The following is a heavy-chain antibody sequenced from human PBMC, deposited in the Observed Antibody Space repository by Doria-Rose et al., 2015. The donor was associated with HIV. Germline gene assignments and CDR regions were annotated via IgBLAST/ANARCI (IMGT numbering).Heavy chain of an antibody. CDR1: GASLSSPGMG. V-gene: IGHV2-26*01. J-gene: IGHJ4*02. Sequence: QITLKESGPVLVKPTETLTLTCTVSGASLSSPGMGVSWIRQPPGKALEWLANIFSDDERSYKTSLKSRLTISRGTSTSQVVLTMTDMDPVDTATYYCARIKSSRWYHKYYFDFWGQGTLVIVSA. CDR2: IFSDDER. CDR3: ARIKSSRWYHKYYFDF. D-gene: IGHD6-13*01.